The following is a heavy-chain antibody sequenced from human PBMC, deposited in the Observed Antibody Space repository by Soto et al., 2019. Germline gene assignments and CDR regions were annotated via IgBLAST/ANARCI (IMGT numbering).Heavy chain of an antibody. Sequence: QVQLVQSGAEVKKPGSSVKVACKASGGIFSNYVLNWVRQAPGQGLEWMGGIIPIFGTGNYAQKFQGRVTITADESTTTASMELRGLRSEDTAVYHWARRYYNSSGYLDYWGQGTLVTVSS. V-gene: IGHV1-69*01. CDR3: ARRYYNSSGYLDY. D-gene: IGHD3-22*01. J-gene: IGHJ4*02. CDR1: GGIFSNYV. CDR2: IIPIFGTG.